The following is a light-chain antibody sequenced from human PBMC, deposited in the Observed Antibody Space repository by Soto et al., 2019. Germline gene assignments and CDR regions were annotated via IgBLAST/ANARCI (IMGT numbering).Light chain of an antibody. CDR1: SSDIGSHNL. CDR2: ETT. J-gene: IGLJ3*02. Sequence: QSALTQPASVSGSPGQSITISCTGGSSDIGSHNLVSWYQQYLGKAPKVIIYETTNRPSGVSDRFSGSKSGSVASLTITGLQADDEANYYCCSHVNDCTHWIFGGGTKLTVL. CDR3: CSHVNDCTHWI. V-gene: IGLV2-23*01.